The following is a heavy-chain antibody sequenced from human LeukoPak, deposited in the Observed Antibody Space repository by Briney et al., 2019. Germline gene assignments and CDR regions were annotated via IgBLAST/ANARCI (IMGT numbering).Heavy chain of an antibody. Sequence: ASVKVSCKASGYTFTGCYMHWVRQAPGQGLDWMGWINPNSCGTHYAQKFQGTVTMTRDTSISPAYMELSRLRSDDTAVYYCARGLWAAAGMRYYGMDVWGQGTTVTVSS. CDR1: GYTFTGCY. V-gene: IGHV1-2*02. J-gene: IGHJ6*02. D-gene: IGHD6-13*01. CDR3: ARGLWAAAGMRYYGMDV. CDR2: INPNSCGT.